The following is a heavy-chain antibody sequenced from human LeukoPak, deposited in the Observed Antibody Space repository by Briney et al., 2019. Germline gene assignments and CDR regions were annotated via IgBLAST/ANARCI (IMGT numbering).Heavy chain of an antibody. J-gene: IGHJ4*02. CDR3: ARAVPAAIRRYYFDY. D-gene: IGHD2-2*02. V-gene: IGHV1-18*01. CDR2: ISAYNGNT. CDR1: GYTFTSYG. Sequence: GASVKVSCKASGYTFTSYGISWVRQAPGQGLEWMGWISAYNGNTNYAQKLQGRVTMTTDTSTSTAYMELRSLRSDDTAVYYCARAVPAAIRRYYFDYWGQGTLVTVSS.